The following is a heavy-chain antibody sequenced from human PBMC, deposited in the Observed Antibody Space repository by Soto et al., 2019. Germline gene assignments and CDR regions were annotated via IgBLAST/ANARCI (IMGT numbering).Heavy chain of an antibody. CDR3: ARGVAAEDYYYYGMVV. D-gene: IGHD6-13*01. CDR1: GGTFSSYA. Sequence: ASVKVSCKASGGTFSSYAISWVRQAPGQGLEWMGGIIPIFGTANYAQKFQGRVTVTADESTSTAYMELSSLRSEDTAVYYCARGVAAEDYYYYGMVVWGQGTTVTVSS. CDR2: IIPIFGTA. J-gene: IGHJ6*02. V-gene: IGHV1-69*13.